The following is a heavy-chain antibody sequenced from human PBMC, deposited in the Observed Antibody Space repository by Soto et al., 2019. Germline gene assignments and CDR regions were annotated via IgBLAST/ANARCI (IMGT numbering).Heavy chain of an antibody. CDR1: GGTFGSYA. D-gene: IGHD2-2*01. CDR2: IIPIPGTA. Sequence: QVQLVQSGAEVKKPGSSVKVSCKASGGTFGSYAISWVRQAPGQGLEWMGGIIPIPGTANYAQKFQGRVTIAADESTSTAYMELSSLRSEDTAVYYCARSQGSSTSLEIYYYYYYRMDVCGQGTTVTVSS. V-gene: IGHV1-69*01. J-gene: IGHJ6*02. CDR3: ARSQGSSTSLEIYYYYYYRMDV.